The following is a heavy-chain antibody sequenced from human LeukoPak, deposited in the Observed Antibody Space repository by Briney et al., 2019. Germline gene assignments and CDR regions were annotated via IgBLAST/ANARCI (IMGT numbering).Heavy chain of an antibody. Sequence: SETLSLTCTVSGVSISSGGYYWTWIRQHPGKGLEWIGHTYYTGSTYYNPSLKSRLTISVDTSENQFSLKLSSVTAADTAVYYCARVVGGYCSGGACYGWFDPWGQGTLVTVSS. CDR1: GVSISSGGYY. CDR2: TYYTGST. V-gene: IGHV4-31*03. CDR3: ARVVGGYCSGGACYGWFDP. D-gene: IGHD2-15*01. J-gene: IGHJ5*02.